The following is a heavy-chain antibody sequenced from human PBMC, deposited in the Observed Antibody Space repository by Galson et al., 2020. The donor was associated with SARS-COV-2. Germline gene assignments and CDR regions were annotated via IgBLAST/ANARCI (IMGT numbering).Heavy chain of an antibody. D-gene: IGHD1-26*01. J-gene: IGHJ4*02. CDR1: GFSFSTYW. CDR3: ATDRSYFTFDY. CDR2: INQDGNRQ. Sequence: GGSLRLSCAASGFSFSTYWMTWVRQAPGKGLELVANINQDGNRQYHVDSVKGRFTISRDNAKNSLYLEINSLRAEDTAMYYCATDRSYFTFDYWGQVTLVTVSS. V-gene: IGHV3-7*03.